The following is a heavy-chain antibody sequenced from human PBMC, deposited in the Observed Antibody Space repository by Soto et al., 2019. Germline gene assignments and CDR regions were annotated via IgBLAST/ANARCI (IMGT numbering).Heavy chain of an antibody. Sequence: QVQLVQSGAEVKKPGASVKVSCKASGYTFTSYAMHWVRQAPGQRLEWMGWINAGNGNTKYSQKFQGRVTITRDTSASTAYMELSSLRSEDTAVYYCARATIAARGGDAFDLWGQGTMVTVSS. D-gene: IGHD6-6*01. CDR2: INAGNGNT. CDR3: ARATIAARGGDAFDL. CDR1: GYTFTSYA. V-gene: IGHV1-3*01. J-gene: IGHJ3*01.